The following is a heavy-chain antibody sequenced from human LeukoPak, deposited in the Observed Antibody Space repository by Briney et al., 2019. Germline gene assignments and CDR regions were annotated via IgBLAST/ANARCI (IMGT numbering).Heavy chain of an antibody. CDR3: ARDRTVTDAFDI. Sequence: SVKVSCKASGGTFSSYAISWVRQAPGQGLEWMGGIIPIFGTANYAQKFQGRVTITADESTSTAYMELSSLRSEDTAVYYCARDRTVTDAFDIWGQGTMVTVSA. D-gene: IGHD4-11*01. CDR1: GGTFSSYA. V-gene: IGHV1-69*01. CDR2: IIPIFGTA. J-gene: IGHJ3*02.